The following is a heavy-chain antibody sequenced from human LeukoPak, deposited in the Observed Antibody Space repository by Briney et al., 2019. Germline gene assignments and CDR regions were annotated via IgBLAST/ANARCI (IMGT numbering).Heavy chain of an antibody. CDR2: IYYSGST. CDR1: GGSISSYY. D-gene: IGHD3-22*01. J-gene: IGHJ6*02. Sequence: SETLSLTCTVSGGSISSYYWSWIRQPPGKGLEWLGYIYYSGSTNYNPSLKSRVTISVDTSKNQFSLKLSSVTAADTAVYYCARVRGYYDTPYYYGMDVWGQGTTVTVSS. CDR3: ARVRGYYDTPYYYGMDV. V-gene: IGHV4-59*01.